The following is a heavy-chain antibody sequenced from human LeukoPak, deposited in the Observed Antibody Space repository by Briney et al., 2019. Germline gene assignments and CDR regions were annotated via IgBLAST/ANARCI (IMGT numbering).Heavy chain of an antibody. D-gene: IGHD2-15*01. J-gene: IGHJ3*02. CDR1: GGTFSSYA. V-gene: IGHV1-69*06. CDR3: ARGFQVAATPTLESDAFDI. Sequence: ASVKVSCKASGGTFSSYAISWVRQAPGQGLEWMGGIIPIFATASYAQKFQGRVTITADKSTSTAYMELSSLRSEDTAVYYCARGFQVAATPTLESDAFDIWGQGTMVSVSS. CDR2: IIPIFATA.